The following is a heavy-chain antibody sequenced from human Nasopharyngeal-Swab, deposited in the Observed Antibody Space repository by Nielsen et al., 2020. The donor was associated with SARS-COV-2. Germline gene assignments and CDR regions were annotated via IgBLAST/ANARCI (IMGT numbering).Heavy chain of an antibody. CDR1: GYTFTRYY. Sequence: ASVKVSCKASGYTFTRYYLHWVRQAPGQGLECMGLLNPTDGSTSYAQKFEGRVTMTRVTSTSTVYMELNSLRSEDTAVYYCARVLPFRITGTSGMDVWGQGTTVTVSS. CDR3: ARVLPFRITGTSGMDV. V-gene: IGHV1-46*01. CDR2: LNPTDGST. J-gene: IGHJ6*02. D-gene: IGHD1-7*01.